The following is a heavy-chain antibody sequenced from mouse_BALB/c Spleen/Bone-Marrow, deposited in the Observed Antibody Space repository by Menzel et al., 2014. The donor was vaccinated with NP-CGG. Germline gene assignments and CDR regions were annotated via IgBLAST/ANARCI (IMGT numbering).Heavy chain of an antibody. J-gene: IGHJ2*01. CDR2: IDPGNGYT. Sequence: LYQGAAAPVWSWASDNLSFTASGFHINYYYMHRLQETLEQAQDWIGWIDPGNGYTEYYSKFQDKAPITADTSSTTAYLQLSSLTSEDTAVYYCNAWGYVDYWAQAPTPTLPS. CDR3: NAWGYVDY. V-gene: IGHV14-4*02. CDR1: GFHINYYY.